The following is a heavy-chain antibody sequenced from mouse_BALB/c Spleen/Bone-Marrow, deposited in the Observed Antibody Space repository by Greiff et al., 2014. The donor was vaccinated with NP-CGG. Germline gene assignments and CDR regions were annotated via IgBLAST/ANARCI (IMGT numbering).Heavy chain of an antibody. J-gene: IGHJ3*01. CDR1: GFTFNTYA. CDR3: VRQNYDYAWFAY. V-gene: IGHV10-1*02. CDR2: IRSKSNNYAT. D-gene: IGHD2-4*01. Sequence: DVQLVESGGGLVQPKGSLKLSCAASGFTFNTYAMNWVRQAPGKGLEWVARIRSKSNNYATYYADSVKDRFTISRDDSQSMLYLQMNNLKTEDTAMYYCVRQNYDYAWFAYWSQGTLVTVSA.